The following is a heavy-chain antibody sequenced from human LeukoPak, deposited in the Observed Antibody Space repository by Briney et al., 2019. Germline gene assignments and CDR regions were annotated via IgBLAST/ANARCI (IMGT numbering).Heavy chain of an antibody. D-gene: IGHD6-13*01. Sequence: GGSLRLSCAASGFTFSDSAMHWVRQASGKGLEWVGRIRSKSNSYATAYAASVKGRFTISRDDSKNPAYLQMNSLKTEDTAVYYCTRHSPGYSSTLSFDYWGQGTLVTVFS. J-gene: IGHJ4*02. CDR1: GFTFSDSA. V-gene: IGHV3-73*01. CDR3: TRHSPGYSSTLSFDY. CDR2: IRSKSNSYAT.